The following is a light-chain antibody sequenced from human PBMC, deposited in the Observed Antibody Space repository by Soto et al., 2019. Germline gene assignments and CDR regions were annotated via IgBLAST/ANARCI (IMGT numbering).Light chain of an antibody. CDR1: SSSIGNNT. Sequence: QSVLTQPPSASGTHGQRVTISCSGSSSSIGNNTVNWYQQLPGTAPKLLIYGHNQRPSGVPDRFSGSKSGTSASLAISGLQSEDEADYCCAAWDDSLNGRVFGGGTKLTVL. CDR2: GHN. J-gene: IGLJ2*01. V-gene: IGLV1-44*01. CDR3: AAWDDSLNGRV.